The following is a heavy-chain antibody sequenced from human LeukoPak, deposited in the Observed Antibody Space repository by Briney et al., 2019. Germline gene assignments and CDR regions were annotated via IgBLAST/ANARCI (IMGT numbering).Heavy chain of an antibody. CDR2: MNPNSGNT. J-gene: IGHJ5*02. CDR3: ARGLPYRRGYDLGGAKPGNWFDP. D-gene: IGHD5-12*01. CDR1: GYTFTSYD. V-gene: IGHV1-8*01. Sequence: ASVKVSCTASGYTFTSYDINWVRQATGQGLEWMGWMNPNSGNTGYAQKFQGRVTMARNTSISTAYMELSSLRSEDTAVYYCARGLPYRRGYDLGGAKPGNWFDPWGQGTLVAVSS.